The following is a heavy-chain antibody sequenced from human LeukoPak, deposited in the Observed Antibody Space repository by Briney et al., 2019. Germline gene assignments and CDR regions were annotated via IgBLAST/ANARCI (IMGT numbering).Heavy chain of an antibody. D-gene: IGHD1-7*01. CDR2: IIPIFGTA. CDR1: GGTFSSYA. V-gene: IGHV1-69*05. Sequence: GASVKVSCKASGGTFSSYAISWVRQAPGQGLEWMGGIIPIFGTANYAQKFQGRVTITTDESTSTAYMELSSPRSEDTAVYYCARISSDNWNLEDHYYYMDVWGKGTTVTVSS. J-gene: IGHJ6*03. CDR3: ARISSDNWNLEDHYYYMDV.